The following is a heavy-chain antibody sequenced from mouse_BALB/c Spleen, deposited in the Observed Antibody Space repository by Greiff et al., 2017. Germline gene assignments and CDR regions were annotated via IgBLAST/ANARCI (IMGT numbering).Heavy chain of an antibody. Sequence: EVQVVESGGGLVQPGGSRKLSCAASGFTFSDYGMAWVRQAPGKGPEWVAFISNLAYSIYYADTVTGRFTISRENAKNTLYLEMSSLRSEDTAMYYCARAPSRIATGAMDYWGQGTSVTVSS. CDR3: ARAPSRIATGAMDY. V-gene: IGHV5-15*02. D-gene: IGHD1-1*01. CDR1: GFTFSDYG. CDR2: ISNLAYSI. J-gene: IGHJ4*01.